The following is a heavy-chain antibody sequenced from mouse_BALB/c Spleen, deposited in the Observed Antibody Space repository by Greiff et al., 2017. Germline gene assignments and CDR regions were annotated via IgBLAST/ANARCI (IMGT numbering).Heavy chain of an antibody. J-gene: IGHJ3*01. Sequence: VQLQQSGAELMKPGASVKISCKATGYTFSSYWIEWVKQRPGHGLEWIGEILPGSGSTNYNEKFKGKATFTADTSSNTAYMQLSSLTSEDSAVYYCAREGYDYDGGFAYWGQGTLVTVSA. CDR3: AREGYDYDGGFAY. CDR2: ILPGSGST. D-gene: IGHD2-4*01. CDR1: GYTFSSYW. V-gene: IGHV1-9*01.